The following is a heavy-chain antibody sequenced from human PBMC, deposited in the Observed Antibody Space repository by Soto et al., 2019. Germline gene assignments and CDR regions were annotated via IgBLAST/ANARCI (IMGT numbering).Heavy chain of an antibody. J-gene: IGHJ4*02. CDR3: ARLAAAGRPNFDY. Sequence: QVQLVQSGAEVKKPGSLVKVSCKASGGTFSSYAISLGRQAPGQGLEWMGGIIPIFGTANYAQKFQGRVTITANKSTSTAYMELNSLRSEDTAVYYCARLAAAGRPNFDYWGQGTLVTVSS. CDR1: GGTFSSYA. V-gene: IGHV1-69*06. D-gene: IGHD6-13*01. CDR2: IIPIFGTA.